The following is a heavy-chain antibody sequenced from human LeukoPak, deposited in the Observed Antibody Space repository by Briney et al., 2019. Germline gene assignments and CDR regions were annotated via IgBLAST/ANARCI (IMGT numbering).Heavy chain of an antibody. CDR3: ARSFLFRFDP. Sequence: PSETLSLTCAVSGGSISIDNSYWAWIRQPPGMGPEWIGSMSYTGKAYYNSSLKSRVTFFADTSKNQLSLNLPSVTAADTAVYYCARSFLFRFDPWGQGTLVAVSS. CDR2: MSYTGKA. CDR1: GGSISIDNSY. V-gene: IGHV4-39*01. J-gene: IGHJ5*02.